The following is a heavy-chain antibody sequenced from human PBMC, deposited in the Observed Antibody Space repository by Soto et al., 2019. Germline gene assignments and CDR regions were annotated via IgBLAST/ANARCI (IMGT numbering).Heavy chain of an antibody. CDR2: INPNSGGT. CDR1: GYTFTGYY. V-gene: IGHV1-2*02. J-gene: IGHJ3*01. Sequence: ASVKVSCKASGYTFTGYYMHWVRQAPGQGLEGMGWINPNSGGTNYAQKFQGRVTMTRDTSISTAYMEVSRLRSDDTAGYDCAREKFVPRPYYAFWSGYPRDAFDFWGQGTMVTVSS. D-gene: IGHD3-3*01. CDR3: AREKFVPRPYYAFWSGYPRDAFDF.